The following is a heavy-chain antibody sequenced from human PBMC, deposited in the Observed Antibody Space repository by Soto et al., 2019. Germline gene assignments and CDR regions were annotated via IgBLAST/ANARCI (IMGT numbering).Heavy chain of an antibody. D-gene: IGHD3-10*01. CDR3: ARELFAWFGELYGTYDAFDI. J-gene: IGHJ3*02. CDR1: GFTFSSYG. V-gene: IGHV3-33*01. Sequence: GGSLRLSCAASGFTFSSYGMHWVRQAPGKGLEWVAVIWYDGSNKYYADSVKGRFTISRDNSKNTLYLQMNSLRAEDTAVYYCARELFAWFGELYGTYDAFDIWGQGTMVTVSS. CDR2: IWYDGSNK.